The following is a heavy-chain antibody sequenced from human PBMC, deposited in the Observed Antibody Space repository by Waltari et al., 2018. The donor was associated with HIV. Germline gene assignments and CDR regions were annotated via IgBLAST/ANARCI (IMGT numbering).Heavy chain of an antibody. D-gene: IGHD3-3*01. CDR1: GFTFSRSG. V-gene: IGHV3-33*01. Sequence: QVQLVESGGGVVQPGGSLRLACAASGFTFSRSGMHWVRQAPGKGLEWVAVIWDDGSNYSYADSVKGRFTISRENSKNTLYLQMNSLRAEDSAVYYCARDLTYSYEQIDYWGQGTQVTVSS. J-gene: IGHJ4*02. CDR2: IWDDGSNY. CDR3: ARDLTYSYEQIDY.